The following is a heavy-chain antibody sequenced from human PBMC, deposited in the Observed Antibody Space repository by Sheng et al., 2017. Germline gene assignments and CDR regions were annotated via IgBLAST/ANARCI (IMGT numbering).Heavy chain of an antibody. D-gene: IGHD3-3*01. Sequence: EVQLVESGGGLVQPGGSLRLSCAASGFTFSSYWMSWVRQAPGKGLEWVANINPDGSAKYYVDSVRGRFTISRDSAKNSLYLQMNSLRAEDTAIYYCARGDFWSGDYNDAFDIWGQGTMVTVSS. J-gene: IGHJ3*02. CDR1: GFTFSSYW. CDR3: ARGDFWSGDYNDAFDI. V-gene: IGHV3-7*01. CDR2: INPDGSAK.